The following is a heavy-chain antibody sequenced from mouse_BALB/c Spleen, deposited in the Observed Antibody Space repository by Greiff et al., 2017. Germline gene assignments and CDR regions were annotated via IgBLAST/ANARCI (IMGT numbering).Heavy chain of an antibody. J-gene: IGHJ2*01. V-gene: IGHV5-6-3*01. D-gene: IGHD2-14*01. CDR1: GFTFSSYG. CDR3: ARGYRYLYYFDY. Sequence: EVQLVESGGGLVQPGGSLKLSCAASGFTFSSYGMSWVRQTPDKRLELVATINSNGGSTYYPDSVKGRFTISRDNAKNTLYLQMSSLKSEDTAMYYCARGYRYLYYFDYWGQGTTLTVSS. CDR2: INSNGGST.